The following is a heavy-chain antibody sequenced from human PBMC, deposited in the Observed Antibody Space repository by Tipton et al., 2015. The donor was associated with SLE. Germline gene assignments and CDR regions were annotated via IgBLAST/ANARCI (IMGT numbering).Heavy chain of an antibody. CDR1: GGSVSSSSKY. CDR2: IYYTGTTT. CDR3: ANLICGGICSPAQVGHY. V-gene: IGHV4-39*07. J-gene: IGHJ4*02. D-gene: IGHD2-21*01. Sequence: TLSLTCTVSGGSVSSSSKYWARIRQPPGKGLEWIGSIYYTGTTTYYNSFLKSRVTMSVDTSKNQFSLRLTSVIAADTAVYYCANLICGGICSPAQVGHYWGQGTLVTVSS.